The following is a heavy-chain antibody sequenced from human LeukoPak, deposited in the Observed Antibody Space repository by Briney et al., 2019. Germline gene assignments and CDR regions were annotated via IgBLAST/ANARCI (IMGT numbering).Heavy chain of an antibody. V-gene: IGHV3-23*01. CDR2: ISTSGGST. J-gene: IGHJ3*02. Sequence: GGSLRLSCAASGFTFSSYAMSWVRQAPGKGLEWVSGISTSGGSTYYADSVKGRFTISRDNSKKTLYLQMNSLRAEDTAVYYCATRRGGALDIWGQGTMVTVSS. D-gene: IGHD3-10*01. CDR1: GFTFSSYA. CDR3: ATRRGGALDI.